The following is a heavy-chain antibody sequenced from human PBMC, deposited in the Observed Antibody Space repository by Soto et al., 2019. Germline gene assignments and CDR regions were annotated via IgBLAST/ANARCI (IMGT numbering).Heavy chain of an antibody. CDR2: IYPGDSDT. V-gene: IGHV5-51*01. J-gene: IGHJ4*02. D-gene: IGHD6-13*01. Sequence: GESLKISCKGSGYSFTSYWIGWVRQMPGKGLEWMGIIYPGDSDTRYSPSFQGQVTISADKSISTAYLQWNSLKTEDTAVYYCSTGGAAAATGYFDYWGQGTLVTVSS. CDR1: GYSFTSYW. CDR3: STGGAAAATGYFDY.